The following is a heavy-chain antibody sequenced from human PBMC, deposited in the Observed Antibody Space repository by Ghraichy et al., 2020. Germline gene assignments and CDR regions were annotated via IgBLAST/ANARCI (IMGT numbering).Heavy chain of an antibody. J-gene: IGHJ5*02. CDR2: MNPNSGNT. D-gene: IGHD6-13*01. CDR1: GYTFTSYD. CDR3: ARTSSSWGSKRGGWFDP. V-gene: IGHV1-8*01. Sequence: ASVKVSCKASGYTFTSYDINWVRQATGQGLEWMGWMNPNSGNTGYAQKFQGRVTMTRNTSISTAYMELSSLRSEDTAVYYCARTSSSWGSKRGGWFDPWGQGTLVTVSS.